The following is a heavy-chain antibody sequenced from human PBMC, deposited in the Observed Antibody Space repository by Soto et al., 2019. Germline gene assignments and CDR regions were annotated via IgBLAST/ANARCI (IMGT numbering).Heavy chain of an antibody. D-gene: IGHD3-22*01. CDR3: ARAPPPPKYYYDSSGYYFDY. V-gene: IGHV1-69*13. CDR2: IIPIFGTA. Sequence: GASVKVSCKAPGGTFSSYAISWVRQAPGQGLEWMGGIIPIFGTANYAQKFQGRVTITADESTSTAYMELSSLRSEDTAVYYCARAPPPPKYYYDSSGYYFDYWGQGTLVTVSS. J-gene: IGHJ4*02. CDR1: GGTFSSYA.